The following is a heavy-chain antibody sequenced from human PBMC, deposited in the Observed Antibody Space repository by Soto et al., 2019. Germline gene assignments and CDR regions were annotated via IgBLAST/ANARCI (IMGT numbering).Heavy chain of an antibody. D-gene: IGHD3-10*01. Sequence: SETLSLTCTVSGGSISSSSYYWGWIRQPPGKGLEWIGSIYYSGSTYYNPSLKSRVTISVDTSKNQFSLKLSSVTAADTAVYYCARGLLLWFGELRYNWFDPWGQGTLVTVSS. CDR2: IYYSGST. V-gene: IGHV4-39*01. CDR1: GGSISSSSYY. J-gene: IGHJ5*02. CDR3: ARGLLLWFGELRYNWFDP.